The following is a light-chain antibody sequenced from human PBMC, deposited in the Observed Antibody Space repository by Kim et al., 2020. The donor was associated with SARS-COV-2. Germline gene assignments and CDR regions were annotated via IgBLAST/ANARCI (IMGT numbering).Light chain of an antibody. CDR2: QDS. CDR3: QAWDSSTVV. Sequence: VSPGQTASVTCSGDRVGDKYACWYQQKPGQSPVLVIYQDSKRPSGIPERFSGSNSGNTATLTISGTQAMDEADYYCQAWDSSTVVFGGGTQLTVL. J-gene: IGLJ2*01. V-gene: IGLV3-1*01. CDR1: RVGDKY.